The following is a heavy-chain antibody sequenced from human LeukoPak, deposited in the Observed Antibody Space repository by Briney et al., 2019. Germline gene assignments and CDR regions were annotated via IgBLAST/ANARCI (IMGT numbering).Heavy chain of an antibody. J-gene: IGHJ4*02. CDR1: GFTFSGYA. D-gene: IGHD3-3*01. Sequence: GGSLRLSCAASGFTFSGYAMRWVRQAPGKGLEWVSGMSASGGNTYFADSVKGRFTISRDNSKNTLFLQMDSLRADDTAVYYCARTYDFWSGSYYFDYWGQGTLVTVSS. CDR3: ARTYDFWSGSYYFDY. CDR2: MSASGGNT. V-gene: IGHV3-23*01.